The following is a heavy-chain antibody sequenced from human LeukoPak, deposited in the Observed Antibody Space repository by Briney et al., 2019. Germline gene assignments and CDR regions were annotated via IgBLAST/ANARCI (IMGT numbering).Heavy chain of an antibody. V-gene: IGHV3-30-3*01. J-gene: IGHJ6*02. CDR1: GFTFRSYA. Sequence: PGGSLRLSCAASGFTFRSYAMHWVRQAPGKGLEWVAVISYDGYSEYYADSVKGRFTISRDTSKNTLYLQMDSLRAEDTVAYYCPMNSNPSGNYSYYAMDVWGQGTTVTVSS. D-gene: IGHD1-26*01. CDR2: ISYDGYSE. CDR3: PMNSNPSGNYSYYAMDV.